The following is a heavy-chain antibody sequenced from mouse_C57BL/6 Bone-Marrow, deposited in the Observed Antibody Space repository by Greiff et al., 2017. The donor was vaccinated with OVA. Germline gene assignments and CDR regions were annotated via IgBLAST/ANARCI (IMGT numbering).Heavy chain of an antibody. J-gene: IGHJ3*01. Sequence: EVHLVESGGGLVQPGGSLSLSCAASGFTFTDYYMSWVRQPPGKALEWLGFIRNKANGYTTEYSASVKGRFTISRDNSQSILYLQMNALRAEDSATYYCARPSSNYEFAYWGQGTLVTVSA. D-gene: IGHD2-5*01. CDR2: IRNKANGYTT. CDR1: GFTFTDYY. CDR3: ARPSSNYEFAY. V-gene: IGHV7-3*01.